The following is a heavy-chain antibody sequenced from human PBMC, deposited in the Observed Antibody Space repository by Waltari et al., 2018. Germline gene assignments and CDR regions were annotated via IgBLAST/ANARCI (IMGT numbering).Heavy chain of an antibody. CDR3: SANYSNYFYFYSYMDV. CDR1: GFTFNNAW. D-gene: IGHD4-4*01. J-gene: IGHJ6*03. CDR2: IKTKIDGGTT. V-gene: IGHV3-15*01. Sequence: EVKLVESGGGLVKPGGSVTISCIGSGFTFNNAWWTWVRQAPGKGLKWVGHIKTKIDGGTTDYAAPVKGRFTISRDDPKNTVFLQLNSLKAEDTAVYYCSANYSNYFYFYSYMDVWGKGITVTVSS.